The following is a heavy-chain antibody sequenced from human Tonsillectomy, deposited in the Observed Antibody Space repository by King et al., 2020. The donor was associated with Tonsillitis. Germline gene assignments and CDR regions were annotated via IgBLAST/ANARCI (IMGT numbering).Heavy chain of an antibody. CDR2: INPNSGGT. D-gene: IGHD3-10*01. J-gene: IGHJ6*02. CDR1: GYTFTDYY. V-gene: IGHV1-2*02. CDR3: ASGWFDIGPYGMDV. Sequence: LQLVQSGAEVKKPGASVKVSCKASGYTFTDYYMHWVRQAPGQGFEWMGWINPNSGGTKYAQKFQGRVTMTRDTSISTAYMELSSLRSDDTAVYYCASGWFDIGPYGMDVWGQGTTVTVSS.